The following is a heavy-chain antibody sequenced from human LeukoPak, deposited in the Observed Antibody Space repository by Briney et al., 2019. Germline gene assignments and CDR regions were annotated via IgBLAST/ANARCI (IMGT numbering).Heavy chain of an antibody. CDR3: LCIEATSTGLVDH. CDR2: VTSDGVT. D-gene: IGHD6-13*01. Sequence: GGSLRLSCAASGFTFSNDWLHWVRQAPGKGLVWVSRVTSDGVTSYADSVKGRFAMSRDNAKNTLYLQMDSLRVEDTAVYYCLCIEATSTGLVDHWGQGTLVTVSS. V-gene: IGHV3-74*01. CDR1: GFTFSNDW. J-gene: IGHJ4*02.